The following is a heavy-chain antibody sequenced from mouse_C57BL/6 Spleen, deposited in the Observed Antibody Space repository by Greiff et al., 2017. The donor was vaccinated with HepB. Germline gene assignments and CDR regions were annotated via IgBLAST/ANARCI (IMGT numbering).Heavy chain of an antibody. J-gene: IGHJ3*01. CDR2: ISSGSSTI. D-gene: IGHD1-1*01. CDR3: ARSGDYGSSSGFAY. Sequence: EVHLVESGGGLVKPGGSLKLSCAASGFTFSDYGMHWVRQAPEKGLEWVAYISSGSSTIYYADTVKGRFTISRDNAKNTLFLQMTSLRSEDTAMYYCARSGDYGSSSGFAYWGQGTLVTVSA. CDR1: GFTFSDYG. V-gene: IGHV5-17*01.